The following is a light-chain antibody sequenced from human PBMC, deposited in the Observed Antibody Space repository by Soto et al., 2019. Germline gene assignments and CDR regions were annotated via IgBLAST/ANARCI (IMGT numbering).Light chain of an antibody. J-gene: IGLJ1*01. CDR3: SSYTSSNSYV. CDR1: SSDFVGYKY. CDR2: DVS. Sequence: QSALTQPASVSGSPGQSIAISCTGSSSDFVGYKYVSWYQQHPGKAPKLMIYDVSNRPSGVSDRFSGSKSGNTASLTISGLQSEDEADYYCSSYTSSNSYVFGTGTKVTVL. V-gene: IGLV2-14*03.